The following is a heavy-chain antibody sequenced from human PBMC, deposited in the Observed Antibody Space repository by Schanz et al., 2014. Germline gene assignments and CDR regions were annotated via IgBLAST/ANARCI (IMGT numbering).Heavy chain of an antibody. D-gene: IGHD3-9*01. CDR3: ARDSRPKYDCLAAYWSIDY. Sequence: EVQLVESGGGFVQPGGSLGLSCAVSGFTVSSYYMSWVRQAPGKGLEWVSTIYASGATYYAGSVKLRVNISSDISKNTLNLQMDRLRAEDTAIYYCARDSRPKYDCLAAYWSIDYWGQGALVTVSS. V-gene: IGHV3-66*01. CDR1: GFTVSSYY. J-gene: IGHJ4*02. CDR2: IYASGAT.